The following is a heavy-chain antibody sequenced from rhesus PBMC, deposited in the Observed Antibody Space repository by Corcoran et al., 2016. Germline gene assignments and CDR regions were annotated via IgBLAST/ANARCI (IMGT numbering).Heavy chain of an antibody. CDR3: ARAEIQWVQFGDWYFDL. D-gene: IGHD5-24*01. V-gene: IGHV4-173*01. CDR2: LSGRGGTT. Sequence: QVQLQESGPGLVKPSETLSLTCAVSGGSISSNYWSWLRQPPGKGLEWIGRLSGRGGTTHYNPALKSRVTISTDTSKNQFSLKLSSVTAADTAVYYCARAEIQWVQFGDWYFDLWGPGTPITISS. J-gene: IGHJ2*01. CDR1: GGSISSNY.